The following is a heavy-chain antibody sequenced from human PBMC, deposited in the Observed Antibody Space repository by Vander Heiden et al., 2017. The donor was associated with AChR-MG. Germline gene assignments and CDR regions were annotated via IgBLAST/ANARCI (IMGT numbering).Heavy chain of an antibody. D-gene: IGHD3-9*01. V-gene: IGHV4-59*11. J-gene: IGHJ4*02. CDR3: ARVGDVLTGYYPYYFDS. CDR2: IYYSGSS. CDR1: SGSTRSHF. Sequence: QVHLQESGPGLVKPSETLSLTCTVSSGSTRSHFWSWVRQPPGKGLEWIGHIYYSGSSTYNPSLKSRVTISVDTSKNQFSLKLSSVTAADTALYYCARVGDVLTGYYPYYFDSWGQGTLVTVSS.